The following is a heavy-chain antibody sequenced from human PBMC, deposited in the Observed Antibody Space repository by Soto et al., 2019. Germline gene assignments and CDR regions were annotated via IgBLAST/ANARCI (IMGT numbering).Heavy chain of an antibody. D-gene: IGHD2-2*01. V-gene: IGHV1-69*13. Sequence: ASVKVSCKASGGTFSSYAISWVRQAPGQGLEWMGGIIPIFGTANYAQKFQGRVTITADESTSTAYMELSSLRSEDTAVYYCARRGPLPDSSFDYWGQGTLVTVSS. CDR1: GGTFSSYA. CDR3: ARRGPLPDSSFDY. CDR2: IIPIFGTA. J-gene: IGHJ4*02.